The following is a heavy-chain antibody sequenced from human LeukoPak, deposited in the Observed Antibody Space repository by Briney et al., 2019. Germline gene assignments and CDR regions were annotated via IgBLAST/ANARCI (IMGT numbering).Heavy chain of an antibody. CDR1: GFTFSSYR. D-gene: IGHD1-14*01. Sequence: GGSLRLSCVASGFTFSSYRMNWVRQAPGKGLEWVSYITSRSSTIYYADSVKGRFTISRDNAKNSLYLQMNSLRAEDTAVYYCARDLNHYYGMDVWGQGTTVTVSS. V-gene: IGHV3-48*04. CDR2: ITSRSSTI. CDR3: ARDLNHYYGMDV. J-gene: IGHJ6*02.